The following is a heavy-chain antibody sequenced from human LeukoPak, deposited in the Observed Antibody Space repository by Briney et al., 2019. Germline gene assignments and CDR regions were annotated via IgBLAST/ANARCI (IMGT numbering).Heavy chain of an antibody. D-gene: IGHD2-2*01. CDR2: ISGSGGST. CDR3: AKFPLGYCSSTSCYGDAFDI. J-gene: IGHJ3*02. Sequence: GGSLRLSCAASGFTFSSYGMSWVRQAPGKGLEWVSAISGSGGSTYYADSVKGRFTISRDNSKNTLYLQMNSLRAEDTAVYYCAKFPLGYCSSTSCYGDAFDIWGQGTMVTVSS. V-gene: IGHV3-23*01. CDR1: GFTFSSYG.